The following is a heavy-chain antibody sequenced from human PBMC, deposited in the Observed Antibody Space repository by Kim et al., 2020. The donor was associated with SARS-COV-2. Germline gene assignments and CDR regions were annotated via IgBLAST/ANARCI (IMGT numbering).Heavy chain of an antibody. Sequence: SETLSLTCAVYGGSFSGYYWSWIRQPPGKGLEWIGEINHSGSTNYNPSLKSRVTISVDTSKNQFSLKLSSVTAADTAVYYCARAWSGYYVTDYWGQGTLVTVSS. CDR1: GGSFSGYY. CDR3: ARAWSGYYVTDY. D-gene: IGHD3-3*01. V-gene: IGHV4-34*01. CDR2: INHSGST. J-gene: IGHJ4*02.